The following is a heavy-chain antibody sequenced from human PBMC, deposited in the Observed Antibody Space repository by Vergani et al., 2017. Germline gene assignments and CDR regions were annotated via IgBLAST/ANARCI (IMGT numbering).Heavy chain of an antibody. CDR1: GGSFSGYY. Sequence: QLQLQESGPGLVKPSETLSLTCTVYGGSFSGYYWSWIRQPPGKGLEWIGEINHSGSTNYNPSLKSRVTISVDTSKNQFSLKLSSVTAADTAVYYCARGGIAAAVWFDPWGQGTLVTVSS. J-gene: IGHJ5*02. CDR2: INHSGST. CDR3: ARGGIAAAVWFDP. D-gene: IGHD6-13*01. V-gene: IGHV4-34*01.